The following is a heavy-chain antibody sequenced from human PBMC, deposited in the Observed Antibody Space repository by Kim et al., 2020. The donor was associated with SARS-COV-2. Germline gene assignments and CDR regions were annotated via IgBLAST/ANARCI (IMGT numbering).Heavy chain of an antibody. J-gene: IGHJ4*02. V-gene: IGHV3-23*01. CDR3: AKETHRAYDFWSGYWNLDY. D-gene: IGHD3-3*01. Sequence: GRFTISRDNSKNSLYLQMNSLRAEDTAVYYCAKETHRAYDFWSGYWNLDYWGQGTLVTVSS.